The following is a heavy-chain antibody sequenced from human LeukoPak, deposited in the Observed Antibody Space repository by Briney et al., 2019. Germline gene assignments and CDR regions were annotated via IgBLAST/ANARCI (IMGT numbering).Heavy chain of an antibody. Sequence: SETLSLTCTVSGYSINRGYYWGWIRQPPGMGLEWIGSIYHSVSTYYNPSLKTRVTISVDTSKNQFFLKLSSVTAADTAVYYCARREGSYLTFDYWGQGTLVTVSS. V-gene: IGHV4-38-2*02. CDR1: GYSINRGYY. D-gene: IGHD2-15*01. CDR2: IYHSVST. CDR3: ARREGSYLTFDY. J-gene: IGHJ4*02.